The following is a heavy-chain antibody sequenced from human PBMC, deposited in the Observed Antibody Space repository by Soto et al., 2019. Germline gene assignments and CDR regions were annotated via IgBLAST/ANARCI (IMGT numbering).Heavy chain of an antibody. Sequence: ESGGGVVQPGRSLRLSCAASGFTFSSYAMHWVRQAPGKGLEWVAVISYDGSNKYYADSVKGRFTISRDNSKNTLYLQMNSLRAEDTAVYYCATTYYYDSSGYIGSFFLDYWGQGTLVTVSS. CDR3: ATTYYYDSSGYIGSFFLDY. V-gene: IGHV3-30-3*01. CDR1: GFTFSSYA. CDR2: ISYDGSNK. D-gene: IGHD3-22*01. J-gene: IGHJ4*02.